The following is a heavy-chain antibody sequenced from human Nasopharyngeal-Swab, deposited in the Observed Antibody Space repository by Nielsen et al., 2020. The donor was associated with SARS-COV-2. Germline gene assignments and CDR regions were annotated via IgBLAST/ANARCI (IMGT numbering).Heavy chain of an antibody. CDR2: ISSSGSTI. CDR1: GFTFSSYD. CDR3: AKMATSSGYSSDDAFDI. Sequence: GGSLRLSCAASGFTFSSYDMNWVRQAPGKGLEWVSYISSSGSTIYYADSVKGRFTISRDNAKNSLYLQMNSLRAEDTALYHCAKMATSSGYSSDDAFDIWGQGTMVIVSS. J-gene: IGHJ3*02. D-gene: IGHD3-3*01. V-gene: IGHV3-48*03.